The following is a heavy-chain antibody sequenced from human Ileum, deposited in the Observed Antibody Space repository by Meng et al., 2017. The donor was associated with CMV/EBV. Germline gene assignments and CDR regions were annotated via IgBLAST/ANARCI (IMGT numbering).Heavy chain of an antibody. D-gene: IGHD3-3*01. V-gene: IGHV1-2*06. CDR3: AKLGGAGNYGDY. Sequence: KASGYTCTGHYIRWVRQDPGQGLEWMGRINPNSGDTTYTQNFQGRVTMTRDTSISTAYMELSSLRSDDTAVYYCAKLGGAGNYGDYWGQGTLVTVSS. CDR2: INPNSGDT. J-gene: IGHJ4*02. CDR1: GYTCTGHY.